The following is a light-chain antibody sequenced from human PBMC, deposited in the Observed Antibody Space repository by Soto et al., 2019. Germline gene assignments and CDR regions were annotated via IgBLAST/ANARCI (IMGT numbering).Light chain of an antibody. CDR2: AAS. Sequence: VIWRTQSPCLLSASTGYRCTISCRLSQGISSYLAWFQQKPGKAPQYLIQAASILQSGVPSRFSGSGSGTEFILTINNLQPEDFASYFCLQVYSFPRTFGLGTQGG. V-gene: IGKV1D-8*03. CDR1: QGISSY. J-gene: IGKJ1*01. CDR3: LQVYSFPRT.